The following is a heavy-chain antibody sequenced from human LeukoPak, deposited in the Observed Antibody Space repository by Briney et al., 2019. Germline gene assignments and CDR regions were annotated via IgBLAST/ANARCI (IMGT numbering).Heavy chain of an antibody. D-gene: IGHD3-10*01. Sequence: PSETLSLTCSVSGYSISSAFYWGWIRVPPGKGLEWIGSIFHRGTTYYNSSLKSRDNISIDTSKNQFSLKVSSVTAAETGVYYCARRRGRRFGERYYYYHYMDVWGKGTTVTISS. CDR3: ARRRGRRFGERYYYYHYMDV. CDR2: IFHRGTT. CDR1: GYSISSAFY. J-gene: IGHJ6*03. V-gene: IGHV4-38-2*02.